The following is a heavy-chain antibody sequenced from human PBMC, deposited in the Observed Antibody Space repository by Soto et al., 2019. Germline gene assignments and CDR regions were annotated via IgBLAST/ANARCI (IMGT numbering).Heavy chain of an antibody. CDR3: ARDRLRSSGSYDY. CDR2: IYYSGST. J-gene: IGHJ4*02. Sequence: SETLSLTCTVSGGSISSGGYYWSWIRQHPGKGLEWIGYIYYSGSTYYNPSLKSRVTISVDTSKNQFSLKLSSVTAADTAAYYCARDRLRSSGSYDYWGQGTLVTVSS. V-gene: IGHV4-31*03. CDR1: GGSISSGGYY. D-gene: IGHD3-10*01.